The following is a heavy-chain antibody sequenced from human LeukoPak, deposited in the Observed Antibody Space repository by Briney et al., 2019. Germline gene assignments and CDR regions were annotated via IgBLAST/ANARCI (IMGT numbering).Heavy chain of an antibody. CDR3: ARIRRGWSQNWDY. J-gene: IGHJ4*02. CDR1: GFPFSSNY. Sequence: GGSLRLSCAASGFPFSSNYMSWVRQAPGKGLEWVANIKQDGSEKYYVDSVKGRFTISRDNAKNSLYLQMNSLRAEDTAVYYCARIRRGWSQNWDYWGQGTLVTVSS. D-gene: IGHD6-19*01. V-gene: IGHV3-7*01. CDR2: IKQDGSEK.